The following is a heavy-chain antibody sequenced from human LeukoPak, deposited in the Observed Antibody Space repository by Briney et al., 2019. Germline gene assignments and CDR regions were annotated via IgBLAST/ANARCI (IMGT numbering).Heavy chain of an antibody. D-gene: IGHD3-9*01. Sequence: PGGSLRLSCAASGFTFSSYAMSWVRQAPGKGLEWVSAISGSGGSTYYADSVKGRFTISRDNSKNTLYLQMSSLRAEDTAVYYCAKGYDILTGYYMSGTLDYWGQGTLVTVSS. J-gene: IGHJ4*02. CDR3: AKGYDILTGYYMSGTLDY. V-gene: IGHV3-23*01. CDR1: GFTFSSYA. CDR2: ISGSGGST.